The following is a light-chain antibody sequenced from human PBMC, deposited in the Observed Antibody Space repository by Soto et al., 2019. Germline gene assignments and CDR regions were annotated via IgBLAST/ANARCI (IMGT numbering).Light chain of an antibody. Sequence: QSALTQPASVSGSPGQSITISCTGSSNDIGTYEYVSWHQHHPGRAPKLIIFGVNDRPSGISDRFSRSKSGNTASLTIFGLQLEDEAVYYCSSYTTGSTLPWVFGTGTKVTVL. J-gene: IGLJ1*01. V-gene: IGLV2-14*01. CDR2: GVN. CDR3: SSYTTGSTLPWV. CDR1: SNDIGTYEY.